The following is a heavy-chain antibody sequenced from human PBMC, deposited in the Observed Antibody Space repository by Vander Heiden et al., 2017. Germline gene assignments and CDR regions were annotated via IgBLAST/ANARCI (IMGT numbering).Heavy chain of an antibody. V-gene: IGHV4-39*01. CDR2: IYYRGST. CDR1: GGSISSRNYY. CDR3: AISYYYDSRVFDL. Sequence: QLQLQESGPGLVKPSETLSLTCTVSGGSISSRNYYWGWLRQPPGKGLEWIGSIYYRGSTYYNPSLKSRVTISVDTSKNQFSLKLSSVTAADTAVYYCAISYYYDSRVFDLWGRGTLVTVSS. D-gene: IGHD3-22*01. J-gene: IGHJ2*01.